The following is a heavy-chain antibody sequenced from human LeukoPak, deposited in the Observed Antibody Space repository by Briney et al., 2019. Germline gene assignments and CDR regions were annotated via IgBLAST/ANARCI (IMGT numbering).Heavy chain of an antibody. V-gene: IGHV3-13*01. CDR3: ARARCSGGSCYWFDP. CDR1: GFTFSSYD. J-gene: IGHJ5*02. D-gene: IGHD2-15*01. Sequence: GGSLRLSCAASGFTFSSYDMHWVRQATGKGLDWVSAIGTAGDTYYPGSVKGRFTISRENAKNPLYLQMNSLRAGDTAVYYCARARCSGGSCYWFDPWGQGTLVTVSS. CDR2: IGTAGDT.